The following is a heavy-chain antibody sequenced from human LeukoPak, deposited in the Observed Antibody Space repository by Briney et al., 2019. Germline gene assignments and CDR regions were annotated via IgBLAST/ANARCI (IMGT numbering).Heavy chain of an antibody. CDR3: ARDGYYDILTGTDF. D-gene: IGHD3-9*01. J-gene: IGHJ4*02. CDR2: ITPSNGNT. CDR1: GYFFPSYG. Sequence: ASVKVSCKTSGYFFPSYGISWVRQAPGQWLEWIGWITPSNGNTHYAQNFQGRVTVTTDTSTSTVYMELGSLRSDDTAVYYCARDGYYDILTGTDFWGQGTLVTVSS. V-gene: IGHV1-18*01.